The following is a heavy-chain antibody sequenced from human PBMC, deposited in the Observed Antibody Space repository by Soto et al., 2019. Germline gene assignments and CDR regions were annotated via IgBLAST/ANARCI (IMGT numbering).Heavy chain of an antibody. D-gene: IGHD4-17*01. Sequence: SETLSLTCAVFGESFKNSSWTCLRQPPGSGLEWIGEISHTGSTNYNPSLKSRVIISVDTSKNQFSLKLGSVTAADTALYYCATSTVAGALDYWGQGTQVTVSS. CDR2: ISHTGST. J-gene: IGHJ4*02. CDR1: GESFKNSS. CDR3: ATSTVAGALDY. V-gene: IGHV4-34*01.